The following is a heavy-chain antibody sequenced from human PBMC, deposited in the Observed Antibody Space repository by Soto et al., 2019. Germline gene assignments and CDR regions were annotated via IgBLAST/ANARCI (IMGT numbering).Heavy chain of an antibody. V-gene: IGHV1-69*13. J-gene: IGHJ6*02. CDR2: IIPIFGTA. D-gene: IGHD3-22*01. CDR1: GGTFSSYA. CDR3: ARALLGITMIVVVTPYYYYGMDV. Sequence: SVKVSCKASGGTFSSYAISWVRQAPGQGLEWMGGIIPIFGTANYAQKFQGRVTITADESTSTAYMELSSLRSEDTAVYYCARALLGITMIVVVTPYYYYGMDVWGQGTTVTVSS.